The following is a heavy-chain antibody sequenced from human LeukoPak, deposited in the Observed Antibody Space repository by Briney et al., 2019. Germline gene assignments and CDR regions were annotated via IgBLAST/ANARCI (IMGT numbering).Heavy chain of an antibody. CDR3: AANGVPYYV. Sequence: GGSLSLSCAASGFASSSYGMSWVRQAPGKGLEWVANINQHGTDKYYVDSVRGQFTISSDNAKNSLYLQMNSLRAEDTALYYCAANGVPYYVWGQGTLVTVSS. V-gene: IGHV3-7*05. CDR2: INQHGTDK. CDR1: GFASSSYG. J-gene: IGHJ4*02. D-gene: IGHD2-8*01.